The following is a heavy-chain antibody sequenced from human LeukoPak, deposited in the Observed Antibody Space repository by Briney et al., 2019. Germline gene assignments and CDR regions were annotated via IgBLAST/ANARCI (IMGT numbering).Heavy chain of an antibody. Sequence: GGSLRLSCAASGFTFDDYAMPWVRQAPGKGLEWVSGISWNSGSIGYADSVKGRFTISRDNAKNSLYLQMNSLRAEDTAVYYCARGDFYGSSSELFDYWGQGTLVTVSS. CDR3: ARGDFYGSSSELFDY. J-gene: IGHJ4*02. CDR2: ISWNSGSI. D-gene: IGHD6-13*01. V-gene: IGHV3-9*01. CDR1: GFTFDDYA.